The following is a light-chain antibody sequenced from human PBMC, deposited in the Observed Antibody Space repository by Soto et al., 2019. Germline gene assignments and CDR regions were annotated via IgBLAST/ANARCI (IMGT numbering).Light chain of an antibody. V-gene: IGLV2-14*01. CDR1: SSDVGGYNS. CDR2: DVS. J-gene: IGLJ1*01. CDR3: SSYTTGGSYV. Sequence: QSALTQPASVSGSPGLSIAISCTGTSSDVGGYNSVSWYQQHPGKAPKLMIYDVSNRPSGVSNRFSVSKSVNTASLTISGLQAEDEGDYYCSSYTTGGSYVFGTGTKLTVL.